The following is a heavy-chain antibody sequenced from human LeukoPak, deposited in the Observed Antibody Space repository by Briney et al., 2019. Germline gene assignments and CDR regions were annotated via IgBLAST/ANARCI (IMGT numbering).Heavy chain of an antibody. CDR3: ARDQEGEDWFDP. D-gene: IGHD3-16*01. J-gene: IGHJ5*02. Sequence: SETLSLTCAVYGGSFSGYYWSWIRQPAGKGLEWIGRIYTSGSTNYNPSLKSRVTMSVDTSKNQFSLKLSSVTAADTAVYYCARDQEGEDWFDPWGQGTLVTVSS. CDR2: IYTSGST. CDR1: GGSFSGYY. V-gene: IGHV4-4*07.